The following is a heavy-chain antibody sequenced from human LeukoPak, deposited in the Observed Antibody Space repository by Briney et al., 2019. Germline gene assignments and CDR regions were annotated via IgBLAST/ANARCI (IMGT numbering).Heavy chain of an antibody. CDR1: GGSFSGYS. CDR2: IYYSGST. V-gene: IGHV4-31*11. CDR3: ARGGDWFDP. Sequence: PSETLSLTCAVSGGSFSGYSWSWIRQHPGKGLEWIGYIYYSGSTYYNPSLKSRVTISVDTSKNQFSLKLSSVTAADTAVYYCARGGDWFDPWGQGTLVTVSS. J-gene: IGHJ5*02. D-gene: IGHD3-10*01.